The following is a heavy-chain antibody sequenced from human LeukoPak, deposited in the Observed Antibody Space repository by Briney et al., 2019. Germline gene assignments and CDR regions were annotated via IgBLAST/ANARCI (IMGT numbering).Heavy chain of an antibody. D-gene: IGHD1-26*01. V-gene: IGHV3-33*01. Sequence: GGSLRLSCAASGFTFSSYGIHWVRQAPGKGLEWVAVIWYDGSNKYYADSVKGRFTISRDNSKNTLYLQMNSLRAEDTAVYYCARDRASGSYGDAFDIWGQGTMVTVSS. J-gene: IGHJ3*02. CDR3: ARDRASGSYGDAFDI. CDR2: IWYDGSNK. CDR1: GFTFSSYG.